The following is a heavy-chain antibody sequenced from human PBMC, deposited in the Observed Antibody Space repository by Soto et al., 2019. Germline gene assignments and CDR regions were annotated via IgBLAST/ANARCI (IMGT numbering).Heavy chain of an antibody. CDR3: ARDIVSVGPGANDAFDV. CDR1: GFTFSDTL. V-gene: IGHV1-3*01. Sequence: QVPLVQSGAELKKPGASVNISCQASGFTFSDTLINWVRQGPGQRLEWMGWINPANGNTRYSEPFQGRVTISSLSSASTAYVALSDLTSEDTAVYYCARDIVSVGPGANDAFDVWGQGTMITVSS. D-gene: IGHD1-26*01. J-gene: IGHJ3*01. CDR2: INPANGNT.